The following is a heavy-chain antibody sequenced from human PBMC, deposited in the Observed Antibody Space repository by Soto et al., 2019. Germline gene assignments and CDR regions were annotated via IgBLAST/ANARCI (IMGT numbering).Heavy chain of an antibody. CDR2: INSDGSST. J-gene: IGHJ6*03. CDR1: GFTFSSYW. D-gene: IGHD5-18*01. Sequence: GGSLRLSCAASGFTFSSYWMHWVRQAPGKGLVWVSRINSDGSSTSYADSVKGRFTISRDNAKNTLYRQMNSLRAEDTAVYYCARDHLGYSYGWDYYYYMDVWGKGTTVTVSS. CDR3: ARDHLGYSYGWDYYYYMDV. V-gene: IGHV3-74*01.